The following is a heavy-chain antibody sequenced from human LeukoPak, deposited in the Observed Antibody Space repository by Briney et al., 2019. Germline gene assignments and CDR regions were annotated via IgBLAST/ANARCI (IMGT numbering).Heavy chain of an antibody. J-gene: IGHJ4*02. CDR3: ARGRYSSRSGGYYFDI. D-gene: IGHD2-2*01. CDR2: IKKDGIEK. CDR1: GFTLSSDW. Sequence: GGSLRLSCVVSGFTLSSDWMSWVRQAPGKGLEWVANIKKDGIEKYYVESVKGRFTISRDNVKNSPYLQMNSLRAEDTAVYYCARGRYSSRSGGYYFDIWGQGTLVTVSS. V-gene: IGHV3-7*01.